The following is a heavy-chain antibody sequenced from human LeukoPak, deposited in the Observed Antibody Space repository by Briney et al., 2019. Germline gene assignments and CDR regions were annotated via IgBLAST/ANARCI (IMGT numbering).Heavy chain of an antibody. D-gene: IGHD6-19*01. J-gene: IGHJ4*02. CDR1: GGSISSTSYY. CDR3: AGIAVIGLGEDY. CDR2: IYYSGST. Sequence: PSETLSLTCTVSGGSISSTSYYWGWIRLPPGKGLEWIGSIYYSGSTNYNPSLKSRVTISVDTSKNQFSLKLSSVTAADTAVYYCAGIAVIGLGEDYWGQGTLVTVSS. V-gene: IGHV4-39*07.